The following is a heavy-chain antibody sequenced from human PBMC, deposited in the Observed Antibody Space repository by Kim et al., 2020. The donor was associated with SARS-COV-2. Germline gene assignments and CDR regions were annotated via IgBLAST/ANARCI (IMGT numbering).Heavy chain of an antibody. Sequence: SVKVSCKASGGTFSSYAISWVRQAPGQGLEWMGGIIPIFGTANYAQKFQGRVTITADESTSTAYMELSSLRSEDTAVYYCARAPGMYNWFDPWGQGTLVTVSS. J-gene: IGHJ5*02. D-gene: IGHD3-10*01. V-gene: IGHV1-69*13. CDR2: IIPIFGTA. CDR1: GGTFSSYA. CDR3: ARAPGMYNWFDP.